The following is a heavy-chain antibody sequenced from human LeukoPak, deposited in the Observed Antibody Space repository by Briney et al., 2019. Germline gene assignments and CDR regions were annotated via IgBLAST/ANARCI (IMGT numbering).Heavy chain of an antibody. CDR3: TTEPLVVVVAVHYYYYGMDV. V-gene: IGHV3-15*01. CDR1: GFTFSNAW. Sequence: GGSLRLSCAASGFTFSNAWMSWVRQAPGKGLEWVGRIKSKTDGGTTDYAAPVKGRFTISRDDSKNTLYLQMNSLKTEDTAVYYCTTEPLVVVVAVHYYYYGMDVWGKGTTVTVSS. CDR2: IKSKTDGGTT. D-gene: IGHD2-15*01. J-gene: IGHJ6*04.